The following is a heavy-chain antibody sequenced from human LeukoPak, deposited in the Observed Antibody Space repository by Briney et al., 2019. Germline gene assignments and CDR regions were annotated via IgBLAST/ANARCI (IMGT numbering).Heavy chain of an antibody. CDR3: ARDSVVRGIDY. V-gene: IGHV4-39*07. CDR1: GGSISSYY. J-gene: IGHJ4*02. CDR2: IYYSGST. D-gene: IGHD3-10*01. Sequence: SETLSLTCTFSGGSISSYYWGWIRQPPGKGLEWIGSIYYSGSTYYNPSLKSRVTISVDTSKNQFSLKLSSVTAADTAVYYCARDSVVRGIDYWGQGTLVTVSS.